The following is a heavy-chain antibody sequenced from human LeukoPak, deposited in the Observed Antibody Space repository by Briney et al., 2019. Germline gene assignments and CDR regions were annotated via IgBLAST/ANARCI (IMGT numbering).Heavy chain of an antibody. CDR1: GGSISSGGYY. J-gene: IGHJ5*02. V-gene: IGHV4-31*11. Sequence: SETLSLTCAVSGGSISSGGYYWRWIPQHPGKGLEWIGYIYCSGSTYYNPSLKSRVTISVDTSKNQFSLKLSSVTAADTAVYYCARDWFDPWGQGTLVTVSS. CDR3: ARDWFDP. CDR2: IYCSGST.